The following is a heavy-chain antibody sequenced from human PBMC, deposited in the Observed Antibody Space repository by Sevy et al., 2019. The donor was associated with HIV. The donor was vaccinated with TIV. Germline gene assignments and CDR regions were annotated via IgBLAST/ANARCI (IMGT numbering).Heavy chain of an antibody. Sequence: GGSLRLSCAASGFTVNSNYMTWVRQAPGKGLEGVSVIYSDGTTYHADSVEDRFTISRDNFKNTRYLQMKSLRAEDTAVYYCARGKSGYGYALNYWGQGTLVTVSS. CDR3: ARGKSGYGYALNY. CDR1: GFTVNSNY. CDR2: IYSDGTT. J-gene: IGHJ4*02. V-gene: IGHV3-66*01. D-gene: IGHD5-18*01.